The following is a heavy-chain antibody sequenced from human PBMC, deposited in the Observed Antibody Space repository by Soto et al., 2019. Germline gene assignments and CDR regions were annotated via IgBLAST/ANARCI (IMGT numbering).Heavy chain of an antibody. CDR2: IYSGGST. Sequence: QPGGSLRLSCAASGFTVSSNFMDWVRQAPGKGLEWVSVIYSGGSTYYADSVKGRFTISRDKSKNTLYLQMNSLRAEDTAVYYCARGPYDYVWGSDPPHFDYWGQGTLVTVSS. CDR1: GFTVSSNF. D-gene: IGHD3-16*02. V-gene: IGHV3-53*01. CDR3: ARGPYDYVWGSDPPHFDY. J-gene: IGHJ4*02.